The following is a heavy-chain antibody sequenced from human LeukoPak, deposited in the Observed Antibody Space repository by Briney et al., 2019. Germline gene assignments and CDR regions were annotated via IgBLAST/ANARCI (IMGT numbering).Heavy chain of an antibody. D-gene: IGHD6-19*01. CDR3: ARPLPHSSGHHDAFDI. Sequence: GGSLRLSCAAFGFSFRSYAMHWVRQAPGKGLEFVSAISSDGSTPYYADSVKGRFTISRDNSKNTLYLQMGSLRAEDMAVYYCARPLPHSSGHHDAFDIWGQGTMVTVSS. CDR2: ISSDGSTP. V-gene: IGHV3-64*02. CDR1: GFSFRSYA. J-gene: IGHJ3*02.